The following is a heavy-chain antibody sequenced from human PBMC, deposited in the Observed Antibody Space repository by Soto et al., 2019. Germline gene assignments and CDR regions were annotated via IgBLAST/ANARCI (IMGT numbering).Heavy chain of an antibody. V-gene: IGHV3-33*01. Sequence: PGGSLRLSCAASGFTFSSYGMHGARQAPGKGLEWVAVIWYDGSNKYYADSVKGRFTISRDNSKNTLYLQMNSLRAEDTAVYYCARDEFLDFWGGYYYFDYWGQGTLVTVSS. CDR2: IWYDGSNK. J-gene: IGHJ4*02. CDR3: ARDEFLDFWGGYYYFDY. CDR1: GFTFSSYG. D-gene: IGHD3-3*01.